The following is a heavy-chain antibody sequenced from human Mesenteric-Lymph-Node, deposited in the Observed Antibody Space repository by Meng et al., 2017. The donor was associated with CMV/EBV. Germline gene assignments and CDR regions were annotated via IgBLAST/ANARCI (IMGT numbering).Heavy chain of an antibody. CDR3: AKKHCSDVTCRWFDP. V-gene: IGHV3-23*01. D-gene: IGHD2-15*01. Sequence: GESLKISCAASGFIFSTYSMTWVRQAPGKGLEWVSIISGSGGTTYYADSAKGRFTISRDNSKNTLYLQMNSLRADDTAVYYCAKKHCSDVTCRWFDPWGQGTLVTVSS. J-gene: IGHJ5*02. CDR2: ISGSGGTT. CDR1: GFIFSTYS.